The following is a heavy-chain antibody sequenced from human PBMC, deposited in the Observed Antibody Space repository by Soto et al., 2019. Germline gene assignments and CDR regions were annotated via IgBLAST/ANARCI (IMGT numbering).Heavy chain of an antibody. CDR3: ATLPPRIVVSLLPIPT. Sequence: PGGSLRLSCAASGFTFSSYAMSWVRQAPGKGLEWVSAISGSGGSTYYADSVKGRFTISRDNSKNTLYLQMNSLRAEDTAVYYCATLPPRIVVSLLPIPTWGQGILVTVS. CDR2: ISGSGGST. J-gene: IGHJ5*02. V-gene: IGHV3-23*01. D-gene: IGHD2-21*01. CDR1: GFTFSSYA.